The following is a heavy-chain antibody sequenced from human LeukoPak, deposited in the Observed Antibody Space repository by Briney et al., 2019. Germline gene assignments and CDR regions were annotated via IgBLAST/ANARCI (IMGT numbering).Heavy chain of an antibody. CDR2: ISGSGGST. D-gene: IGHD5-18*01. CDR1: GFTFSSYA. V-gene: IGHV3-23*01. CDR3: ASEGEVDTAMPPDY. Sequence: PRGSLRLSCAASGFTFSSYAMSWVRQAPGKGLEWVSAISGSGGSTYYADSVKGRFTISRDNAKNSLYLQMNSLRAEDTAVYYCASEGEVDTAMPPDYWGQGTLVTVSS. J-gene: IGHJ4*02.